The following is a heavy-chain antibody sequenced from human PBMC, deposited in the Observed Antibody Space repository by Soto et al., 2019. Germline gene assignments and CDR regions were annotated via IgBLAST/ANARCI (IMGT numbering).Heavy chain of an antibody. CDR1: GFTFTSSA. J-gene: IGHJ4*02. CDR2: IAVGSGYT. V-gene: IGHV1-58*01. Sequence: GASVKVSCKASGFTFTSSAFQWVRQARGQRLEWIGWIAVGSGYTNYAQRFQDRVTLTRDMSTATTYMELSRLTSEDTAIYCCAADVTAWQQMVPSDYWGQGTLVTVSS. CDR3: AADVTAWQQMVPSDY. D-gene: IGHD2-8*01.